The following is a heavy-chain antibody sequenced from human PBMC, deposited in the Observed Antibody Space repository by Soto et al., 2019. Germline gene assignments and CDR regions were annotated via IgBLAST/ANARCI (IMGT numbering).Heavy chain of an antibody. CDR2: ISGSGGST. J-gene: IGHJ5*02. Sequence: EVQLLESGGGLVQPGGSLRLSCAASGFTFSSYAMSWVRQAPGKGLEWVSAISGSGGSTYYADSVKGRFSISRDNSKNTLYLQMNSLRAEDTAVYYCAKKGAAPPETITMVRGSWFDPWGQGTLVTVSS. V-gene: IGHV3-23*01. CDR1: GFTFSSYA. CDR3: AKKGAAPPETITMVRGSWFDP. D-gene: IGHD3-10*01.